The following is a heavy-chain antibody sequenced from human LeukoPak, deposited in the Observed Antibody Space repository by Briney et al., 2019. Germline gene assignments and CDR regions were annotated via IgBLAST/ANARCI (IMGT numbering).Heavy chain of an antibody. J-gene: IGHJ3*02. Sequence: GGSLRLSCAASGFTFSSYSMNWVRQAPGKGLEWVSSISSSSSTIYYADSVKGRFTISRDNAKNSLYLQMNSLRAEDTAVYYCARDRRDDAFDIWGQGTMVTVSS. CDR2: ISSSSSTI. CDR3: ARDRRDDAFDI. V-gene: IGHV3-48*01. CDR1: GFTFSSYS.